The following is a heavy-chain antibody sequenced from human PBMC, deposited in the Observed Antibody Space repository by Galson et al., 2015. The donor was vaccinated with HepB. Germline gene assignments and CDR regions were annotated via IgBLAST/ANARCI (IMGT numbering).Heavy chain of an antibody. CDR2: ISGSGGST. J-gene: IGHJ4*02. Sequence: SLRLSCAASGFTFSGYAMRWVRQAPGKGLEWVSAISGSGGSTYYADSVKGRFTISRDNSKNTLYLQMNSLRAEDTAVYYCANVSTRGYWGQGTLVTVSS. V-gene: IGHV3-23*01. CDR1: GFTFSGYA. CDR3: ANVSTRGY. D-gene: IGHD2/OR15-2a*01.